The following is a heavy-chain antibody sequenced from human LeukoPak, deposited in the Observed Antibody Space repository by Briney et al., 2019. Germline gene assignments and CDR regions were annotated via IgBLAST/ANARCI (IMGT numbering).Heavy chain of an antibody. CDR3: AATPFGVEMATITPN. V-gene: IGHV4-39*01. Sequence: SETLSLTCTVSGGSISSSNYYWGWIRQPPGKGLEWIGIIYYSENTYYNPSLKSRVTISVDTSKNQFSLKLSSVTAADTAVYYCAATPFGVEMATITPNWGQGTLVTVSS. CDR2: IYYSENT. J-gene: IGHJ4*02. D-gene: IGHD5-24*01. CDR1: GGSISSSNYY.